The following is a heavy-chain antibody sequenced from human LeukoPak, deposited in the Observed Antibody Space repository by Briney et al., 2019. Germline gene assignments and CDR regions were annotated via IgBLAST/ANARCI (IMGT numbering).Heavy chain of an antibody. J-gene: IGHJ6*02. CDR1: GFTFRTYG. CDR2: VSYDGNSV. D-gene: IGHD2-2*01. V-gene: IGHV3-30*18. CDR3: AKVVVPAAYYYYYYGMDV. Sequence: PGRSLRLSCAASGFTFRTYGMHWVRQAPGKGLEWVAIVSYDGNSVYYADSVKGRFTISRDNSKNTVYLQMNSLRAEDTAVYYCAKVVVPAAYYYYYYGMDVWGQGTTVTVSS.